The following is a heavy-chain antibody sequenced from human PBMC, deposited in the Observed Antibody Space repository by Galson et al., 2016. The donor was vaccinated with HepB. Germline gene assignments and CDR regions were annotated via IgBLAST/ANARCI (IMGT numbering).Heavy chain of an antibody. CDR1: GFTFSSFA. CDR3: AKQKSLVERPRGLRKSYYFDY. CDR2: ISGTGGTT. D-gene: IGHD2-15*01. V-gene: IGHV3-23*01. Sequence: SLRLSCAASGFTFSSFAMSWVRQAPGKGLEWVSAISGTGGTTYYADSVKGRFTISRDNSRNTLYLQMNSLRAGDTAIYYCAKQKSLVERPRGLRKSYYFDYCGQGTRVTVSS. J-gene: IGHJ4*02.